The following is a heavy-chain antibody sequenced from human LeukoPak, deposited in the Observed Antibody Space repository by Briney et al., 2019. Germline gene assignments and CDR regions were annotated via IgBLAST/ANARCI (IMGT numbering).Heavy chain of an antibody. CDR3: ARSGSSWYYWFDP. V-gene: IGHV3-21*01. Sequence: PGGSLRLSCAASGFTFSSYSMNWVRQAPGKGLEWVSSISSSSSYIYYADSVKGRFTISRDNAKNSLYLQMNSLRAEDTAVYYCARSGSSWYYWFDPWGQGTLVTVSS. J-gene: IGHJ5*02. CDR2: ISSSSSYI. CDR1: GFTFSSYS. D-gene: IGHD6-13*01.